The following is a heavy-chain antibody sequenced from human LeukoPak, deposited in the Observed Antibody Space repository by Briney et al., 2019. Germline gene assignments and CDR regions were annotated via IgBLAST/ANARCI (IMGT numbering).Heavy chain of an antibody. V-gene: IGHV3-7*03. CDR2: IKQDGSEK. CDR1: GFTFSNYW. CDR3: ARGPNSNWSGLDF. Sequence: GGSLRLSCAASGFTFSNYWMTWVRQAPGKGLEWVANIKQDGSEKYYVDSVKDRFTISRDNAKNSLYLQMNSLRAEDTAVYYCARGPNSNWSGLDFWGQGTLLTVSS. D-gene: IGHD6-6*01. J-gene: IGHJ4*02.